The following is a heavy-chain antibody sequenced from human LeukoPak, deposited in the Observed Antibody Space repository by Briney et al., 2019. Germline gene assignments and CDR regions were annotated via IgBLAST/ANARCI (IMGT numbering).Heavy chain of an antibody. CDR3: ARYYDISTGSIMGFDY. CDR1: GYTFTSYG. V-gene: IGHV1-18*01. D-gene: IGHD3-9*01. Sequence: ASVKVSCKASGYTFTSYGISWVRQAPGQGLEWMGWISAYNGNTNYAQKLQGRVTMTTDTSTSTAYMELRSLRSDDTAVYYCARYYDISTGSIMGFDYWGQGTLVTVSS. J-gene: IGHJ4*02. CDR2: ISAYNGNT.